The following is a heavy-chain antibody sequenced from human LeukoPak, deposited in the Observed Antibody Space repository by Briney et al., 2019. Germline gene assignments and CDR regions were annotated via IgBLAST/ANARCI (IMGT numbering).Heavy chain of an antibody. V-gene: IGHV3-20*04. CDR3: ARDCPTTRCYPI. CDR1: GFTFDDYG. CDR2: INWNGGST. D-gene: IGHD2-2*01. Sequence: GGSLRLSCAASGFTFDDYGMGWVRQVPGKGLEWVSGINWNGGSTGYAVSVKGRFTISRDNAKNSLYLQMNSLRAEDTALYYCARDCPTTRCYPIWGKGNSVTVSS. J-gene: IGHJ6*04.